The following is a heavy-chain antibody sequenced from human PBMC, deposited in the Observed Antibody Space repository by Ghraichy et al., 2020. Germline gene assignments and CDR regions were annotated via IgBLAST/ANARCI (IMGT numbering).Heavy chain of an antibody. J-gene: IGHJ4*02. V-gene: IGHV4-39*01. CDR2: ISYSGST. D-gene: IGHD5-18*01. CDR1: SGSIISSTYY. Sequence: SETLSLTCTVSSGSIISSTYYWGWIRQPPGKGLEWIGSISYSGSTYYNASLKSRVTISVDTSKNQFSLKLSSVTAADTAVYYCARLSRYSYGPSHFDYWGQGTLVTVSS. CDR3: ARLSRYSYGPSHFDY.